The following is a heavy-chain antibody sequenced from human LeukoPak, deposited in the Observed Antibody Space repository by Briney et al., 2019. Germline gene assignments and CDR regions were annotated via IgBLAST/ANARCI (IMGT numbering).Heavy chain of an antibody. CDR2: IIPIFGTA. J-gene: IGHJ3*02. Sequence: GAPVKVSCKAPGYTFTSYGISRVRQAPGQGLEWMGGIIPIFGTANYAQKFQGRVTITADESTSTAYMELSSLRSEDTAVYYCARGHGDYYDGGGYEWSFDIWGQGTMVTVSS. CDR1: GYTFTSYG. D-gene: IGHD3-22*01. CDR3: ARGHGDYYDGGGYEWSFDI. V-gene: IGHV1-69*13.